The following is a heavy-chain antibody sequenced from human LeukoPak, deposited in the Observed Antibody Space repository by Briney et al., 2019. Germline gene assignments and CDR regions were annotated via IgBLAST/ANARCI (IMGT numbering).Heavy chain of an antibody. CDR2: INHSGST. V-gene: IGHV4-34*01. CDR1: GGSFSGYY. Sequence: PSETLSLTCAVHGGSFSGYYRSWIRQPPGKGLEWIGEINHSGSTNYNPSLKSRVTVSVDTSKNQFSLKLSSVTAADTAVYYCARQNAGAFDIWGQGTMVTVSS. CDR3: ARQNAGAFDI. J-gene: IGHJ3*02.